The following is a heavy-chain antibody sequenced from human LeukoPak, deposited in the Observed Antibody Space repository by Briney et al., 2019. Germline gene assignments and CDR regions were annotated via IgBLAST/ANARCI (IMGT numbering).Heavy chain of an antibody. CDR3: ARDYKYPFDN. V-gene: IGHV3-48*01. J-gene: IGHJ4*02. D-gene: IGHD5-24*01. CDR1: GFTFSGYS. Sequence: GGSLRLSCAASGFTFSGYSMNWVRQAPGKGLEWVSYIGIDSGNTNYADSVKGRFTISGDKAKNSLYLQMNSLRVEDTAVYYCARDYKYPFDNWGQGTLVTVSS. CDR2: IGIDSGNT.